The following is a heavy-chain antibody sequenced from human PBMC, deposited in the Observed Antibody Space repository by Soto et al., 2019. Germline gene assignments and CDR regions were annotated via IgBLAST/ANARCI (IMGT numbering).Heavy chain of an antibody. CDR1: GYTFTSYY. Sequence: QVQLVQSGAEVKKPGASVKVSCKASGYTFTSYYMHWVRQAPGQGLEWRGKTNPSGGSTSYAQKFQGRVTMTRDTSTSTVYMELSSLRSEDTAVYYCARGGHYDILTGYLYYYYGMDVWGQGTTVTVSS. CDR3: ARGGHYDILTGYLYYYYGMDV. D-gene: IGHD3-9*01. V-gene: IGHV1-46*01. J-gene: IGHJ6*02. CDR2: TNPSGGST.